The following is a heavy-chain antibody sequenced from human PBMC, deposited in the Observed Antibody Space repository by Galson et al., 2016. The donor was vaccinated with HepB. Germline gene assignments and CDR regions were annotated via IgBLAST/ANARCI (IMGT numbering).Heavy chain of an antibody. CDR1: GFIFSTYA. V-gene: IGHV3-23*01. CDR2: ISGDDDDT. J-gene: IGHJ4*02. D-gene: IGHD1-26*01. Sequence: SLRLSCAGSGFIFSTYALSWVRQTPGKGLEWVAHISGDDDDTSYADSVRGRFTVSRDNSKNTVYLQMSSLRLEDAAVYYCALGRAAHGVWGQGTLVAVSS. CDR3: ALGRAAHGV.